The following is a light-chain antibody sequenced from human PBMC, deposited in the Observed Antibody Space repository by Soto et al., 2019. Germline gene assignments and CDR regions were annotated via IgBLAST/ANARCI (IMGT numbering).Light chain of an antibody. Sequence: VMTQSPATLSVSPGARVTLSCRASQSVNYNVAWYQQKPGQGPRLLMFAASTRATGFPARFSGSGFGTDFTLTISSLQSEDFAVYYCQQYNDWPRYTFGQGTRLEIK. J-gene: IGKJ2*01. CDR3: QQYNDWPRYT. V-gene: IGKV3-15*01. CDR1: QSVNYN. CDR2: AAS.